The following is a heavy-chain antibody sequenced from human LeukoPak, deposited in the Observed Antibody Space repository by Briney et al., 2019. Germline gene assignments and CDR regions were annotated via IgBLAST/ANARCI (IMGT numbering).Heavy chain of an antibody. CDR2: ISSSGSTI. CDR1: GFTFRSYW. D-gene: IGHD2-15*01. J-gene: IGHJ4*02. V-gene: IGHV3-48*04. Sequence: GGSLRLSCAASGFTFRSYWMHWVRQAPGKGLEWVSYISSSGSTIYYADSVKGRFTISRDNAKNSLYLQMNSLRAEDTAVYYCARDYLGVAPFDYWGQGTLVTVSS. CDR3: ARDYLGVAPFDY.